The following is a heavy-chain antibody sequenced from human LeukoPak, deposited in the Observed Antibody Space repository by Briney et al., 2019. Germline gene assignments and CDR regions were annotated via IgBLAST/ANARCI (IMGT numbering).Heavy chain of an antibody. CDR3: ARVSGTVAGPFDY. D-gene: IGHD6-19*01. CDR1: GFTFSSYG. Sequence: PGGSLRLSCAAYGFTFSSYGMHWVRQAPGKGLEWVAVIWYDGSNKYYADPVKGRFTIYRDNSKNTLYLQMNSLRAEDTAVYYCARVSGTVAGPFDYWGQGTLVTVSS. CDR2: IWYDGSNK. V-gene: IGHV3-33*01. J-gene: IGHJ4*02.